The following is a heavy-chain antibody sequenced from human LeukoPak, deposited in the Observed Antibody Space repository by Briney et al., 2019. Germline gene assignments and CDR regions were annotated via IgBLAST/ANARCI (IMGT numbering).Heavy chain of an antibody. CDR1: GFTVSSNY. CDR3: ARQAYCGGDCYLNYFDY. Sequence: GCLRLSCAASGFTVSSNYMSWVRQAPGKGLGWVSVIYIGGSTYYADSVKGGFTISRDKSKNTLYLQMNSLRAEETAVYYCARQAYCGGDCYLNYFDYWGQGTLVTVSS. CDR2: IYIGGST. V-gene: IGHV3-53*01. J-gene: IGHJ4*02. D-gene: IGHD2-21*02.